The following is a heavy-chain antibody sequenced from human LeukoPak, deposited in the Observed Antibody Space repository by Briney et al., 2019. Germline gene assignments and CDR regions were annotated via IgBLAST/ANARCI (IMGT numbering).Heavy chain of an antibody. CDR2: INHSGST. Sequence: KSSETLSLTCAVYGGSFSGYYWNWIRQPPGKGLEWIGEINHSGSTNYNPSLKSRVTISVDTSKNQFSLKLSSVTAADTAVYYCARVVDTVVGEGSFDYWGQGTLVTVSS. CDR1: GGSFSGYY. V-gene: IGHV4-34*01. J-gene: IGHJ4*02. CDR3: ARVVDTVVGEGSFDY. D-gene: IGHD5-18*01.